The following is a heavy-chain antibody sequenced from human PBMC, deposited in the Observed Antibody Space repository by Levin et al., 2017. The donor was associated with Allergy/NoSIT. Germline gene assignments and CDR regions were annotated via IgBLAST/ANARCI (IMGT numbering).Heavy chain of an antibody. CDR3: ARGFSGYDFVYMDV. D-gene: IGHD5-12*01. CDR1: GFTFRSYA. J-gene: IGHJ6*03. CDR2: ISSNGGST. V-gene: IGHV3-64*02. Sequence: ETLSLTCAASGFTFRSYAMHWVRQAPGKGLEYVSAISSNGGSTYYADSVKGRFTISRDNSKNTLYLQMGSLRAEDMAVYYCARGFSGYDFVYMDVWGKGTTVTVSS.